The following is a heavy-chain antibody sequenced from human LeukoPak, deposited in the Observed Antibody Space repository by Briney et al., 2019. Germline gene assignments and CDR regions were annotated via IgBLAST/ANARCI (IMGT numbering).Heavy chain of an antibody. Sequence: ASVEVSCKASGYTFTGYYMHWVRQAPGQGLEWMGWINPNSGGTNYAQKFQGRVTMTRDTSISTAYMELSRLRSDDTAVYYCARDRRIAARRRNWFDPWGQGTLVTVSS. CDR1: GYTFTGYY. CDR2: INPNSGGT. V-gene: IGHV1-2*02. J-gene: IGHJ5*02. D-gene: IGHD6-13*01. CDR3: ARDRRIAARRRNWFDP.